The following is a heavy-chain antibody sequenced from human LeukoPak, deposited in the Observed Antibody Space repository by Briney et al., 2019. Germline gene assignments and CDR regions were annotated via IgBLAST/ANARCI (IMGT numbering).Heavy chain of an antibody. V-gene: IGHV4-39*02. CDR3: ARHYYDNTGYYYLGY. D-gene: IGHD3-22*01. Sequence: KSSETLSLTCNVSGGAVTGSTYYWAWIRQPPGKGLEWIGSMYYSGSTFYTPSLKSRVTISVDTSKNHFSLKLTSVTAADTATYYCARHYYDNTGYYYLGYWGQGTLVTVSS. CDR2: MYYSGST. J-gene: IGHJ4*02. CDR1: GGAVTGSTYY.